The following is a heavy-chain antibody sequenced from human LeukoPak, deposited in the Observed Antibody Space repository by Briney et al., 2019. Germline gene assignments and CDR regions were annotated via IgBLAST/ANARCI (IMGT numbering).Heavy chain of an antibody. Sequence: GASVKVSCKASGYTFTGYYIHWVRQAPGQGLEWMGWINSKSGGTNYAQTFQGRVTMTMDTSITTAYMELSRLRSHDTAVYDCARGTGVYGNDDFDYWGQGTLVTVSS. V-gene: IGHV1-2*02. D-gene: IGHD4-11*01. J-gene: IGHJ4*02. CDR2: INSKSGGT. CDR3: ARGTGVYGNDDFDY. CDR1: GYTFTGYY.